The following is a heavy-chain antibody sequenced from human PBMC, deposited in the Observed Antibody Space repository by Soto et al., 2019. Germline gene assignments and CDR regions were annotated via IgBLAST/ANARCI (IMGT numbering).Heavy chain of an antibody. D-gene: IGHD2-8*01. CDR2: INPSGGST. CDR1: GYTFTSYY. CDR3: ARSRLMVYDAFDI. V-gene: IGHV1-46*01. Sequence: ASVKVSCKASGYTFTSYYMHWVRQAPGQGLEWMGVINPSGGSTSYAQKFQGRVTMTRDTSTSTVYMELSSLRSEDTAVYYCARSRLMVYDAFDIWGHGTMVTVSS. J-gene: IGHJ3*02.